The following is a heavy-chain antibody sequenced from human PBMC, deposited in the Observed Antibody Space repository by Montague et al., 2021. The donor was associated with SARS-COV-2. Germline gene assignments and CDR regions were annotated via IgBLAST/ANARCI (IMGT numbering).Heavy chain of an antibody. Sequence: SETLSLTCTVSGDSISHSSYYWGWLRQPPGKGLEWIRSIYYSGSTYYNPSLKSRVTISVDTSKNQVSLKLNSVTAADTAVYYCARVRQWLVPFDYWGQGTLVTVSS. CDR2: IYYSGST. V-gene: IGHV4-39*07. CDR1: GDSISHSSYY. J-gene: IGHJ4*02. CDR3: ARVRQWLVPFDY. D-gene: IGHD6-19*01.